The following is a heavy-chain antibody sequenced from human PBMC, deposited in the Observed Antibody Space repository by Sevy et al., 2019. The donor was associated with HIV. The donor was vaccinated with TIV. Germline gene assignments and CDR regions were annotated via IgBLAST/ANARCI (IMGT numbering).Heavy chain of an antibody. CDR1: GFTFSSYS. Sequence: GGSLRLSCAASGFTFSSYSRNWVRQAPGKGLEWVSSISSSSYIYYADSVKGRFTISRDNAKNSLYLQMNSLRAEDTAVYYCAREGGGYYYDSSGYDDAFDIWGQGTMVTVSS. CDR3: AREGGGYYYDSSGYDDAFDI. D-gene: IGHD3-22*01. V-gene: IGHV3-21*01. CDR2: ISSSSYI. J-gene: IGHJ3*02.